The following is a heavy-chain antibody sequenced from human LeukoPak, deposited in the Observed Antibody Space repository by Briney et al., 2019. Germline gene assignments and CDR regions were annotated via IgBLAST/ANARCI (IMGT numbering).Heavy chain of an antibody. V-gene: IGHV1-18*01. Sequence: ASVKVSCKASGYTFTSYGISWVRQAPGQGLEWMGWISAYNGNTNYAQKLQGRVTMTTDTSTSTAYMELRSLRSDDTAVYYCARVVFRHGSGWYMNWFDPWGQGTLVAVSS. CDR2: ISAYNGNT. J-gene: IGHJ5*02. CDR3: ARVVFRHGSGWYMNWFDP. CDR1: GYTFTSYG. D-gene: IGHD6-19*01.